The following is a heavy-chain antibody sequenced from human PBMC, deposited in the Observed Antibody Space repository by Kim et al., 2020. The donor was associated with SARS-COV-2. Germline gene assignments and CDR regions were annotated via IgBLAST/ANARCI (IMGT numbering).Heavy chain of an antibody. CDR2: IIPIFGTA. D-gene: IGHD3-22*01. CDR3: ARDPRSGYFNYYGMDV. J-gene: IGHJ6*02. CDR1: GGTFSSYA. Sequence: SVKVSCKASGGTFSSYAISWVRQAPGQGLEWMGGIIPIFGTANYAQKFQGRVTITADESTSTAYMELSSLRSEDTAVYYCARDPRSGYFNYYGMDVWGQGTTVTVSS. V-gene: IGHV1-69*13.